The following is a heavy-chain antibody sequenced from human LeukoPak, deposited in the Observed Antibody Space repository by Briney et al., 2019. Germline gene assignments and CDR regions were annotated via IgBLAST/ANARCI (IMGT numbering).Heavy chain of an antibody. CDR2: IIPIFGIT. CDR1: GGTFTSYA. J-gene: IGHJ1*01. V-gene: IGHV1-69*04. Sequence: SVKVSCKASGGTFTSYAITWVRQAPGQGLEWMGRIIPIFGITNYGRKFQGRVTITADKSTSTAYMELSSLKSEDTAVYYRAATYDSTGYYHGYFHHWGQGTLVTVSS. CDR3: AATYDSTGYYHGYFHH. D-gene: IGHD3-22*01.